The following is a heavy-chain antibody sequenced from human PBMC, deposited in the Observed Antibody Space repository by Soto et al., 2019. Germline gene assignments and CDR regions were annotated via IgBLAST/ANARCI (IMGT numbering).Heavy chain of an antibody. V-gene: IGHV2-5*01. CDR3: AHRGYRNYTRDNWFDP. J-gene: IGHJ5*02. Sequence: QITLKESGPTLVKPTQTLTLTCTFSGFSLTTAGAGVGWIRQPPGKALEWLALIYWNDDTRYSPSLKSRLTNPQDTSKNQVVLRMTNMAPVETATYYCAHRGYRNYTRDNWFDPWGQGILVMVSS. CDR2: IYWNDDT. CDR1: GFSLTTAGAG. D-gene: IGHD4-4*01.